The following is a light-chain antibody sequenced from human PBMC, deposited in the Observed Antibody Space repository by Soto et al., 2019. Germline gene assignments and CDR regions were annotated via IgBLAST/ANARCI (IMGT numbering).Light chain of an antibody. CDR3: QQYNNWVVT. CDR2: GAS. Sequence: EIVMTLSPGTLSVAPGERATLSCRASQSVRSDVAWYQHKPGQAPRLLIYGASTRATGIPARFIGSGSETEFTLTISSLQSEDFTIYYCQQYNNWVVTFDQGTRLEI. J-gene: IGKJ5*01. V-gene: IGKV3-15*01. CDR1: QSVRSD.